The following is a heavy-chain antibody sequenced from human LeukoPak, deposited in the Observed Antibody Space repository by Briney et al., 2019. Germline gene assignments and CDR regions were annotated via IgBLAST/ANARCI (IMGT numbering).Heavy chain of an antibody. CDR1: GFTFDNYW. D-gene: IGHD3-10*01. Sequence: GGSLRLSCAASGFTFDNYWMTWVRQAPGKGLEWVANIRQDGGEKHYVDSVKGRFTISRDNTKNSLYLQMNSLRAEDTAVYYCARAQPFGGCWGQGTLVTVSS. V-gene: IGHV3-7*01. CDR3: ARAQPFGGC. J-gene: IGHJ4*02. CDR2: IRQDGGEK.